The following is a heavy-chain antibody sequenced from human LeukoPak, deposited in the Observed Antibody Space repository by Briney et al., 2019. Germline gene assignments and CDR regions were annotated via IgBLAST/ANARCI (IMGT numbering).Heavy chain of an antibody. Sequence: PSETLSLTCAVSGGSVTTSYWSWIRQPPGKGLEWIGHISYNGDTDYNPSLKSRVTISIDRSRNQFSLKLSSVTAADTAVYYCARLFSSSWYRGAFDLWGQGTMVTVSS. CDR1: GGSVTTSY. D-gene: IGHD6-13*01. CDR3: ARLFSSSWYRGAFDL. J-gene: IGHJ3*01. V-gene: IGHV4-59*08. CDR2: ISYNGDT.